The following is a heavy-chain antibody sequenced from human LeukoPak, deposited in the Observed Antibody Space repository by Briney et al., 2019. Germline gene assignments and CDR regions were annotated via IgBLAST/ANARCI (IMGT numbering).Heavy chain of an antibody. V-gene: IGHV3-66*02. J-gene: IGHJ4*02. CDR3: ARESWNAKRYFDY. D-gene: IGHD1-1*01. CDR1: GFTFSSNY. Sequence: GGSLRLSCAASGFTFSSNYMSWVRQAPGKGLEWVSVIYSGGSTYYADSVKGRFTISRDNSKNTLYLQMNSLRAEDMAVYYCARESWNAKRYFDYWGQGTLVTVSS. CDR2: IYSGGST.